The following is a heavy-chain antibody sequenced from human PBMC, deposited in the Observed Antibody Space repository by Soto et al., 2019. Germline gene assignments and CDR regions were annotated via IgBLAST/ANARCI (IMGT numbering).Heavy chain of an antibody. Sequence: QVQLLQSGAEVKKPGASVKVSCKASGFTFTAYYVHWVRQAPGKGLEWMGWMNAYTGDTYYAQKYQGRVSKTRKTSISKAYMELRGLTSDDTALYFCARDRPADYWGQGTLVTVSS. J-gene: IGHJ4*02. CDR2: MNAYTGDT. CDR1: GFTFTAYY. CDR3: ARDRPADY. V-gene: IGHV1-2*02.